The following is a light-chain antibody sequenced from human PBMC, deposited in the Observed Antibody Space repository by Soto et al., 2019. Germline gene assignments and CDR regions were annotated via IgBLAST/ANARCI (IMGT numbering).Light chain of an antibody. V-gene: IGLV2-14*03. CDR1: STDVGAYNY. CDR2: DVT. CDR3: SSYTSSNNWV. J-gene: IGLJ3*02. Sequence: QSALNHPASVSGSLGHSITISCTGTSTDVGAYNYVSWYQHHPGKAPTLMIYDVTTRPSGVSHRFSGSKSGNTASLTISGLQAEDEADYYCSSYTSSNNWVFGGGTKVTVL.